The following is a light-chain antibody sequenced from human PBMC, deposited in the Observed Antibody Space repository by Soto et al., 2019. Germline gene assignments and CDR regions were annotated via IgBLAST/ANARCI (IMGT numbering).Light chain of an antibody. Sequence: AIRMTQSPSSLSASTGDSVTITCRASQGISSYLAWYQQKPGKAPKLLIYAASTLQSGVPSRFSGSGYGTEFTLTIRCLQSKDFATYYCQQYYSYPGTFGQGTKVEIK. CDR3: QQYYSYPGT. CDR2: AAS. J-gene: IGKJ1*01. V-gene: IGKV1-8*01. CDR1: QGISSY.